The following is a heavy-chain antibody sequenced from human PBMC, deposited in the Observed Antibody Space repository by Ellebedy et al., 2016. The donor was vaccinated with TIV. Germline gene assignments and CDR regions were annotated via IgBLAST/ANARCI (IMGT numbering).Heavy chain of an antibody. J-gene: IGHJ3*02. CDR3: AKDQGHADAFDM. V-gene: IGHV3-23*01. CDR2: ISGSGDDT. Sequence: GESLKISXAASGFTFSHHWLSWVRQAPGKGLEWVAGISGSGDDTYYGDFVKGRFTISRDNSKGTLYLQMNSLRAEDTAIYYCAKDQGHADAFDMWGQGTMVTVSS. CDR1: GFTFSHHW.